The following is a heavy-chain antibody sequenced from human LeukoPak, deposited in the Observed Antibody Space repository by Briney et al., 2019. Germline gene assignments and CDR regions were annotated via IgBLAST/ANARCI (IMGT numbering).Heavy chain of an antibody. V-gene: IGHV4-39*01. Sequence: SETLSLTCIVSDDSISSSSYYWGWIRQPPGKGLEWIGSIYYSGSTYHNPSLKNRVTISVDTSKSQFSLKLDSVTAADTAVYFCARHGYSGYGNFDYWGQGTLVTVSS. CDR3: ARHGYSGYGNFDY. CDR2: IYYSGST. CDR1: DDSISSSSYY. D-gene: IGHD5-12*01. J-gene: IGHJ4*02.